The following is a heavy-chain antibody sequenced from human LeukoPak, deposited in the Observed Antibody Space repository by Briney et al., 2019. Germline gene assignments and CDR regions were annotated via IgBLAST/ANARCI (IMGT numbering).Heavy chain of an antibody. V-gene: IGHV3-66*02. CDR2: IYSGSGT. CDR1: GFTVSGNY. CDR3: ARIQYSGSWFPFPNFDC. D-gene: IGHD6-13*01. J-gene: IGHJ4*02. Sequence: GGSLRLSCAASGFTVSGNYMSWVRQAPGKGLEWVSVIYSGSGTYYAESVKGRFTISRDDSKNTLYLQMSSLRAEDTAVHYCARIQYSGSWFPFPNFDCWGQGTLVTVSS.